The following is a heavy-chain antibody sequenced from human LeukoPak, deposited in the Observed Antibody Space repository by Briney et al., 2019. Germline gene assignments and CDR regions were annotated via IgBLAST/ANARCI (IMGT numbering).Heavy chain of an antibody. V-gene: IGHV7-4-1*02. Sequence: ASVKVSCKASGYTFTTYPMNWVRQAPGQGLEWMGWINTNTGNPTYAQGFTGRFVFSLDTSVSTAYLQISSLKAEDTAVYYCATTIAAAGYDAFDIWGQGTMVTVSS. D-gene: IGHD6-13*01. J-gene: IGHJ3*02. CDR2: INTNTGNP. CDR1: GYTFTTYP. CDR3: ATTIAAAGYDAFDI.